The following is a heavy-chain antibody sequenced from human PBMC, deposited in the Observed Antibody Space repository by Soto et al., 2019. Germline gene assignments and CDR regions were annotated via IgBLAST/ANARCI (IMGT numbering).Heavy chain of an antibody. V-gene: IGHV3-48*02. CDR1: GFTFSSYS. D-gene: IGHD5-18*01. CDR2: ISSSSSTI. CDR3: ARDREGDTAMVSYYYYYGMDV. J-gene: IGHJ6*02. Sequence: GGSLRLSCAASGFTFSSYSMNWVRQAPGKGLEWVSYISSSSSTIYYADSVKGRFTISRDNAKNSLYLQMNSLRDEDTAVYYCARDREGDTAMVSYYYYYGMDVWGQGTTVTVSS.